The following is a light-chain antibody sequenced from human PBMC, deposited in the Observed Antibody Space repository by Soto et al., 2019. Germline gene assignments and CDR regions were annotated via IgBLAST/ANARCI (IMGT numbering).Light chain of an antibody. CDR2: GNT. CDR1: SSNTGAGYD. V-gene: IGLV1-40*01. CDR3: LSFDSSLSVV. Sequence: QSVLTQPPSVSGAPGKRVTISATGASSNTGAGYDVHWYQQLPGRAPKLLIYGNTNRPSGVPDRFSGSKSGTSASLAITGLQAEDEADYYCLSFDSSLSVVFGGGTKLTVL. J-gene: IGLJ2*01.